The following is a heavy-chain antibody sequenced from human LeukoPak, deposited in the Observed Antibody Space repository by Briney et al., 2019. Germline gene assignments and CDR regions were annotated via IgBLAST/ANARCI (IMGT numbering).Heavy chain of an antibody. V-gene: IGHV1-46*01. CDR2: INPSGGST. D-gene: IGHD2-2*01. CDR1: GYTFTSYY. CDR3: ALDIVVVPSNSNWFDP. Sequence: ASVKVSCKASGYTFTSYYMHWVRQAPGQGLEWMGIINPSGGSTSYAQKFQGRVTMTRDTSISTAYMELSRLRSDDTAVYYCALDIVVVPSNSNWFDPWGQGTLVTVSS. J-gene: IGHJ5*02.